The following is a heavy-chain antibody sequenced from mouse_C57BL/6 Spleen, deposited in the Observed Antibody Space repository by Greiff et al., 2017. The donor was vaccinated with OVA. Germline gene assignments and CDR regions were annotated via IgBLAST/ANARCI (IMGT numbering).Heavy chain of an antibody. CDR3: ARFTYYDGGYFDY. J-gene: IGHJ2*01. Sequence: VQLQQPGAELVKPGASVKLSCKASGYTFTSYWMQWVKQRPGQGLEWIGEIDPSDSYTNYNQKVKGKATLTVDTSSSTAYMQLSCLTSEDSAVYYCARFTYYDGGYFDYWGQGTTLTVSS. CDR1: GYTFTSYW. D-gene: IGHD2-4*01. V-gene: IGHV1-50*01. CDR2: IDPSDSYT.